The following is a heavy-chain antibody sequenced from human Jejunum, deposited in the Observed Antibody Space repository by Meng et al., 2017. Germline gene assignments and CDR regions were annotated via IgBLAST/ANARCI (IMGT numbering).Heavy chain of an antibody. V-gene: IGHV3-30*15. CDR2: ISYDGSKI. CDR3: ARVHAPRGHFGLSFDY. J-gene: IGHJ4*02. Sequence: GGSLRLSCAASGFSFGSYAMNWVRQAPGQGLEWVAVISYDGSKIYNADSVKGRFTISRDNSENTVSLQMSSLRTEDTGVYYCARVHAPRGHFGLSFDYWGQGTLVTVSS. D-gene: IGHD3/OR15-3a*01. CDR1: GFSFGSYA.